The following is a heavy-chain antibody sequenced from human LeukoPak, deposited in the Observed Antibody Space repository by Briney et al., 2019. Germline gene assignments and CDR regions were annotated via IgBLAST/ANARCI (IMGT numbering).Heavy chain of an antibody. J-gene: IGHJ4*02. V-gene: IGHV3-23*01. CDR3: ARPKYSSSWYWDY. D-gene: IGHD6-13*01. Sequence: GGSLRLSCAASGFTFSSYAMSWVRQAPGKGLEWVSAISGSGGSTYYADSVKGRFTISRDNSKNTLYLQMDSLRAEDTAVYYCARPKYSSSWYWDYWGQGTLVTVSS. CDR1: GFTFSSYA. CDR2: ISGSGGST.